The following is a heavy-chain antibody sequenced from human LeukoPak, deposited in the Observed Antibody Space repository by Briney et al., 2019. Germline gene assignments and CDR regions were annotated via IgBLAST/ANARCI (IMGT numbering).Heavy chain of an antibody. V-gene: IGHV3-30*04. CDR1: GFTFSSYA. CDR2: ISYDGSNK. J-gene: IGHJ3*02. Sequence: PGGSLRLSCAASGFTFSSYAMHWVRQAPGKGLEWVAVISYDGSNKYYADSVKGRFTISRDNSKNTLYLQMNSLRAEDTAVYYCARDSSSEAGDAFDIWGQGTMVTVSS. CDR3: ARDSSSEAGDAFDI. D-gene: IGHD6-6*01.